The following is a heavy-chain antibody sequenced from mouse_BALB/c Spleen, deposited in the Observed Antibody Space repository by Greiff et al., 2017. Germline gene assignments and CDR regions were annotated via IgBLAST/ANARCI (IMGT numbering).Heavy chain of an antibody. CDR1: GFTFSSYY. D-gene: IGHD1-1*01. J-gene: IGHJ4*01. Sequence: EVKLVESGGGLVKPGGSLKLSCAASGFTFSSYYMSWVRQTPEKRLELVAAINSNGGSTYYPDTVKGRFTISRDNAKNTLYLQMSSLKSEDTALYYCAGHYYGSRAMDYWGQGTSVTVSS. CDR3: AGHYYGSRAMDY. V-gene: IGHV5-6-2*01. CDR2: INSNGGST.